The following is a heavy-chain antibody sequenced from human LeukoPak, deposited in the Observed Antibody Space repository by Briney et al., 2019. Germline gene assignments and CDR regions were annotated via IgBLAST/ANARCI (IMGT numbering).Heavy chain of an antibody. V-gene: IGHV3-30-3*01. CDR2: ISYDGSNK. D-gene: IGHD2-2*01. CDR3: ANPEARNLIVVVPAAL. J-gene: IGHJ4*02. Sequence: GRSLRLSCAASGFTFSSYAMHWVRQAPGKGLEWVAVISYDGSNKYYADSVKGRFTISRDNSKNTLYLQMNSLRAEDTAVYYCANPEARNLIVVVPAALWGQGTLVTVSS. CDR1: GFTFSSYA.